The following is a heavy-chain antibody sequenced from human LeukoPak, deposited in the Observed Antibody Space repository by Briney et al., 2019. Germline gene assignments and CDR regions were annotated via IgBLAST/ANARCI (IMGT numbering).Heavy chain of an antibody. V-gene: IGHV1-46*01. CDR3: ARANFGVVIGFDP. CDR1: GCTFTSYY. J-gene: IGHJ5*02. D-gene: IGHD3-3*01. CDR2: INPSGGST. Sequence: GASVKVSCKASGCTFTSYYMHWVRQAPGQGLEWMGIINPSGGSTNYAQKFQGRVTMTRDTSTSTVYMELSSLRSEDTAVYYCARANFGVVIGFDPWGQGTLVTVSS.